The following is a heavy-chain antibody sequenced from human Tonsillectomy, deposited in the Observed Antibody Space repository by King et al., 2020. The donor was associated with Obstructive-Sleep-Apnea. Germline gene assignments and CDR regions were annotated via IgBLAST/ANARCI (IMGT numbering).Heavy chain of an antibody. CDR2: IYYSGST. V-gene: IGHV4-31*03. CDR3: ARRGSYYVDY. D-gene: IGHD1-26*01. CDR1: GGSISSGGYY. Sequence: VQLQESGPGLVKPSQTLSLTCTVSGGSISSGGYYWSWIRQHPGKGLEWIGYIYYSGSTYYNPSLKSRVTISADTSKTQFSLKLSSVTAAATAVYYCARRGSYYVDYWGQGTLVTVSS. J-gene: IGHJ4*02.